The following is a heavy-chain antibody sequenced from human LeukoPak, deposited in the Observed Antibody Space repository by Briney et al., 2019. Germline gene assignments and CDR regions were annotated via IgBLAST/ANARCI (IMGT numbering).Heavy chain of an antibody. D-gene: IGHD2-21*02. CDR3: ARVAYCGGDCYFGGAFDI. Sequence: SETLSLTCTVSGGSISSYYWSWIRQPAGKGLEWIGYIYYSGSTNYNPSLKSRVTISVDTSKNQFSLKLSSVTAADTAVYYCARVAYCGGDCYFGGAFDIWGQGTMVTVSS. CDR1: GGSISSYY. V-gene: IGHV4-59*01. CDR2: IYYSGST. J-gene: IGHJ3*02.